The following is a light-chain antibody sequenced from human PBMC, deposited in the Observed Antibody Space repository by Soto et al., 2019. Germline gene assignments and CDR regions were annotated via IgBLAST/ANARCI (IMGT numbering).Light chain of an antibody. Sequence: QSVLTQPASVSGSPGQSITISCTGTSSDVGGSNYVSWYQQLPGKAPKLMIYDVSDRPSGVSNRFSGSKSGNKASLTISGLQAEDEADSYCRSYTSSSTLYVFGTGTKVTVL. CDR2: DVS. CDR1: SSDVGGSNY. J-gene: IGLJ1*01. CDR3: RSYTSSSTLYV. V-gene: IGLV2-14*01.